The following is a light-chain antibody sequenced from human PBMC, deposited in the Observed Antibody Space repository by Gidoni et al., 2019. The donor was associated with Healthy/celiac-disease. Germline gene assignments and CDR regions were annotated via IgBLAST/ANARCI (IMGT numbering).Light chain of an antibody. Sequence: EIVMTQSPATLSVSPGERATLSCRASQSVSSNLAWYQQQPGQAPRLLIYGASTRATGIPARFSGSGSGTEFTLTISSLQSEDFAVYYCQQYNNWPRGTFGQXTKVEIK. CDR2: GAS. CDR1: QSVSSN. CDR3: QQYNNWPRGT. V-gene: IGKV3-15*01. J-gene: IGKJ1*01.